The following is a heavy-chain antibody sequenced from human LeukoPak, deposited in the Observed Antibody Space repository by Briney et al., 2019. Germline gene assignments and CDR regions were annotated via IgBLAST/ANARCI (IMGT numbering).Heavy chain of an antibody. CDR1: GGSFSGYY. V-gene: IGHV4-34*01. CDR3: ARGPLGDIVVVPAASRFDP. CDR2: INHSGST. J-gene: IGHJ5*02. D-gene: IGHD2-2*01. Sequence: KPSETLSLTCAVYGGSFSGYYWSWIRQPPGKGLEWIGEINHSGSTNYNPSLKSRVTISVDTSKNQFSLKLSSVTAADTAVYYCARGPLGDIVVVPAASRFDPWGQGTLVTVSS.